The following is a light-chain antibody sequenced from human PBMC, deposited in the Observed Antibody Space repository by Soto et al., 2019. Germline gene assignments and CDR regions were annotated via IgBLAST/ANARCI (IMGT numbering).Light chain of an antibody. CDR2: GNN. Sequence: QSVLTQPSSVSGAPGQRVTFSCTGSSSNIGANYGVHWYQQLPGTAPKLLIYGNNNRPSGVPDRFSGSKSGNTASLTVSGLQAEDEADYYCSSYAGSNKVFGGGTQLTVL. CDR3: SSYAGSNKV. CDR1: SSNIGANYG. J-gene: IGLJ2*01. V-gene: IGLV1-40*01.